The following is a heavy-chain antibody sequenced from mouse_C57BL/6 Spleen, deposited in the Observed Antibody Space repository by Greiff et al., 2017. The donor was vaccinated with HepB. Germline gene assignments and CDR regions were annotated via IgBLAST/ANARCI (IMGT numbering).Heavy chain of an antibody. CDR2: ISSGSSTI. J-gene: IGHJ4*01. D-gene: IGHD4-1*01. CDR3: AESGLFDY. CDR1: GFTFSDYG. Sequence: VQLQESGGGLVKPGASLKLSCAASGFTFSDYGMHWVRQAPEKGLEWVAYISSGSSTIYYADTVKGRFTISRDNAKNTMFLQMTSLRSEDTAMYYCAESGLFDYWGQGTSVTVSS. V-gene: IGHV5-17*01.